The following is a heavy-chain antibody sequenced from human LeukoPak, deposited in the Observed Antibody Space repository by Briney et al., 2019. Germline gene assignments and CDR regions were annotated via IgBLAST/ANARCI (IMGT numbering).Heavy chain of an antibody. V-gene: IGHV1-2*02. CDR3: ARDQASHIVVVPASTLDY. CDR1: GYTFTDYH. D-gene: IGHD2-2*01. J-gene: IGHJ4*02. CDR2: INPNSGGT. Sequence: ASVKVSCKSSGYTFTDYHVHWVRQAPGQGLEWMGWINPNSGGTNYAQKFQGRVTMTRDTSISTAYMELSRLKFDDTAIYYCARDQASHIVVVPASTLDYWGQGTLVTVSS.